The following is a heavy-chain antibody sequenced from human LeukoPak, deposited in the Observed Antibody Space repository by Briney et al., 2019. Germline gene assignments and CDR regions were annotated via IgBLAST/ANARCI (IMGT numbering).Heavy chain of an antibody. J-gene: IGHJ5*02. CDR1: GGSISSSSYY. CDR3: ARHGWVGATNWFDP. CDR2: IYYSGST. Sequence: PSETLSLTCTVSGGSISSSSYYWGWIRQPPGKGLEWIGSIYYSGSTYYNPSLKSRVTISVDTSKNQFSLKLRSVTAADTAVYYCARHGWVGATNWFDPWGQGTLVTVSS. D-gene: IGHD1-26*01. V-gene: IGHV4-39*01.